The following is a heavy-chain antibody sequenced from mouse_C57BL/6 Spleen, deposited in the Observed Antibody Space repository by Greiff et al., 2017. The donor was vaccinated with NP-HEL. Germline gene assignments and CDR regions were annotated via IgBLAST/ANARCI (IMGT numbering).Heavy chain of an antibody. CDR3: ARGSYYDYDVGFAY. V-gene: IGHV5-15*01. Sequence: EVKVVESGGGLVQPGGSLKLSCAASGFTFSDYGMAWVRQAPRKGPEWVAFISNLAYSIYYADTVTGRFTISRENAKNTLYLEMSSLRSEDTAMYYCARGSYYDYDVGFAYWGQGTLVTVSA. CDR2: ISNLAYSI. CDR1: GFTFSDYG. J-gene: IGHJ3*01. D-gene: IGHD2-4*01.